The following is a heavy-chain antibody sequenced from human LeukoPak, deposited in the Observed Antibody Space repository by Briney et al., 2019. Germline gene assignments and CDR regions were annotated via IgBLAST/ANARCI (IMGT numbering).Heavy chain of an antibody. J-gene: IGHJ4*02. CDR2: IKQDGSEK. D-gene: IGHD3-16*02. CDR3: AKERAGYTNPYYFDY. V-gene: IGHV3-7*03. CDR1: GFTFSSYW. Sequence: GGSLRLSCAASGFTFSSYWMSWVRQAPGKGLEWVANIKQDGSEKYYVDSVKGRFTISRDNAKNSLYLQMKSLPAEDEAVYYCAKERAGYTNPYYFDYWGQGTLVTVSS.